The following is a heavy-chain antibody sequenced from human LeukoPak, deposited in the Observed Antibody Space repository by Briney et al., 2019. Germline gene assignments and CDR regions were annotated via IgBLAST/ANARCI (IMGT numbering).Heavy chain of an antibody. CDR3: AKTPPYYYDSSGYY. D-gene: IGHD3-22*01. CDR1: GFTFSSYA. CDR2: ISGSGGST. J-gene: IGHJ4*02. V-gene: IGHV3-23*01. Sequence: SGGSLRLSCAASGFTFSSYAMSWVRQAPGKGLEWVSAISGSGGSTYYADSVKGRFTISRDNSKNTLYLQMNSLRAEDTAVYYCAKTPPYYYDSSGYYWGQGTLVTVSS.